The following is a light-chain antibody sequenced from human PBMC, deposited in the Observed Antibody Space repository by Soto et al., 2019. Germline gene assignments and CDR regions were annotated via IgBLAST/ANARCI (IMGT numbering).Light chain of an antibody. CDR2: DAS. Sequence: DIQITQSPPYLSASVGDRVTITCQESQDIRNYLNWYQHTPGKAPKLLIYDASNLDTGVPSRISGSGAGTDFTFTISSLQPEDVATYYCQQYDNLSLTFGGGTKVDI. J-gene: IGKJ4*01. CDR3: QQYDNLSLT. V-gene: IGKV1-33*01. CDR1: QDIRNY.